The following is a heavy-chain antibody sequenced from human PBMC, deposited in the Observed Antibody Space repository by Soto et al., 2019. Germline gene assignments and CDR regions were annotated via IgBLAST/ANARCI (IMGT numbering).Heavy chain of an antibody. CDR2: INPNSGGT. J-gene: IGHJ6*03. V-gene: IGHV1-2*04. CDR3: ARDGTLRFLEWSHYYYYMDV. D-gene: IGHD3-3*01. CDR1: GYTFTGYY. Sequence: ASVKVSCKASGYTFTGYYMHWVRQAPGQGLEWMGWINPNSGGTNYAQKFQGWVTMTRDTSISTAYMELSRLRSDDTAVYYCARDGTLRFLEWSHYYYYMDVWGKGTTVNVSS.